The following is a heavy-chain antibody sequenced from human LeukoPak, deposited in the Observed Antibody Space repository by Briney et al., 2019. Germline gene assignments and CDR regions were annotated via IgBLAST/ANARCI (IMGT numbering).Heavy chain of an antibody. V-gene: IGHV3-7*01. J-gene: IGHJ6*03. D-gene: IGHD3-3*01. CDR3: ARERTTIFGVVIHYYYYYYMDV. Sequence: GGSLRLSRAASGFTFSSYWMSWVRQAPGKGLEWVANIKQDGSEKYYVDSVKGRFTISRDNAKNSLYLQMNSLRVEDTAVYYCARERTTIFGVVIHYYYYYYMDVWGKGTTVTVSS. CDR2: IKQDGSEK. CDR1: GFTFSSYW.